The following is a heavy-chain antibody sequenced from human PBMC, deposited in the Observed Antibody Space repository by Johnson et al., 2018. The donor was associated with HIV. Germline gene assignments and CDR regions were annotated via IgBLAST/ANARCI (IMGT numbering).Heavy chain of an antibody. CDR3: ATSTASDALDI. Sequence: QVQLVESGGGVVQPGRSLRLSCAASGFTFSYYSMHWVRQAPGKGLEWVAVISHDGSNKYYADSVRGRFTISRDKSRNTLYLQMNSLRAEDTAVHYCATSTASDALDIWGQGTMVTVSS. V-gene: IGHV3-30-3*01. CDR1: GFTFSYYS. J-gene: IGHJ3*02. D-gene: IGHD1-1*01. CDR2: ISHDGSNK.